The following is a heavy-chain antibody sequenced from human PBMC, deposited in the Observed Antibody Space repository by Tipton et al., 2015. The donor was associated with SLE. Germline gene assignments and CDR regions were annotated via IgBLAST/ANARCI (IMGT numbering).Heavy chain of an antibody. V-gene: IGHV4-39*07. CDR1: GGSISSSSYY. Sequence: TLSLTCTVSGGSISSSSYYWGWIRQPPGKGLEWIGSIYYSGSTYYSPSLKSRVTMSVDTSKNQFSLKLSSVTAADTAVYYCARGGSGAFDIWGQGTMVTVSS. J-gene: IGHJ3*02. CDR2: IYYSGST. CDR3: ARGGSGAFDI. D-gene: IGHD3-16*01.